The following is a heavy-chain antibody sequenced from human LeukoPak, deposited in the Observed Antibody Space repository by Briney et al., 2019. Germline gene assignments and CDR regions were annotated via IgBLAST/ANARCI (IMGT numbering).Heavy chain of an antibody. Sequence: GGSLRLSCAASGFTVSSNYMSWVRQAPGKGLEWVSVIYSGGSTYYADSVKGRFTVSRDNSKNTLYLQMNSLRAEDTAVYYCARAHDYGDYSAFDIWGQGTMVTVSS. CDR2: IYSGGST. CDR1: GFTVSSNY. D-gene: IGHD4-17*01. J-gene: IGHJ3*02. V-gene: IGHV3-53*01. CDR3: ARAHDYGDYSAFDI.